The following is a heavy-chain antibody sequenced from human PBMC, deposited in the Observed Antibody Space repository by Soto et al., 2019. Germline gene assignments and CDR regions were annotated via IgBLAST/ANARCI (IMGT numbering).Heavy chain of an antibody. D-gene: IGHD6-19*01. V-gene: IGHV3-23*01. Sequence: TGGSLRLSCAASGFTFSSYAMSWVRQAPGKGLKWVSGISGSGDSTYYADTVKGRYTISRDNSKNTLYLQMNRLRAKDTAVYYCAKGVPGIAVAGTGYFQHWCQGT. CDR1: GFTFSSYA. CDR3: AKGVPGIAVAGTGYFQH. J-gene: IGHJ1*01. CDR2: ISGSGDST.